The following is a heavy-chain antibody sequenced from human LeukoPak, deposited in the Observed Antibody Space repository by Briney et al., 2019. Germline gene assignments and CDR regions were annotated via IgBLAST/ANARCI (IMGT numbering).Heavy chain of an antibody. J-gene: IGHJ4*02. CDR3: GRGNFASETCDY. V-gene: IGHV1-18*01. CDR1: GYIFTRYG. CDR2: ISAYNGNT. Sequence: ASVKVSCKASGYIFTRYGVTWVRQAPGQGLERMGWISAYNGNTKYEEKVQDRVTTTTDTSTNTVYMELRSLRSDDSAVYYCGRGNFASETCDYWGQGTQVTVSS. D-gene: IGHD3-16*01.